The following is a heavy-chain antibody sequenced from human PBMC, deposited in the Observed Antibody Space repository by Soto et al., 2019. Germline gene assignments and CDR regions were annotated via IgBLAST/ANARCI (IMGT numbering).Heavy chain of an antibody. V-gene: IGHV1-69*12. J-gene: IGHJ6*02. Sequence: QVQLVQSGAEVKKPGSSVKVSCKASGGTFSSYAISWVRQAPGQGLEWMGGIIPIFGTANYAQKFQGRVTFAADESTSTAYLELSSVRSEDTAVYYCARDPPAVTTLDYYCGLDVWGQGTTVTGSS. CDR2: IIPIFGTA. D-gene: IGHD4-17*01. CDR1: GGTFSSYA. CDR3: ARDPPAVTTLDYYCGLDV.